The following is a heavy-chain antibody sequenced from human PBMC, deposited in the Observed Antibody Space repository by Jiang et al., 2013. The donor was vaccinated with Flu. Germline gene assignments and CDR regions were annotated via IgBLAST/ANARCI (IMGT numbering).Heavy chain of an antibody. CDR3: ARDRWNYGGIYYYGMDV. J-gene: IGHJ6*02. CDR2: SITWDH. V-gene: IGHV4-59*01. D-gene: IGHD1-7*01. Sequence: YWSWIRQPPGRDWSGLGISITWDHQLQPLPSKSRVTISVDTSKNQFSLKLSSVTAADTAVYYCARDRWNYGGIYYYGMDVWGQGTTVTVSS. CDR1: Y.